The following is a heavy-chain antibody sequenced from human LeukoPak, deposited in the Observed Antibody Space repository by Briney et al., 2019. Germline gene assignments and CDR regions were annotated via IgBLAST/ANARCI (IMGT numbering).Heavy chain of an antibody. CDR1: GYSISSGYY. V-gene: IGHV4-38-2*01. CDR2: MYHSGNT. CDR3: AKQRPTVVTHFDT. J-gene: IGHJ4*02. D-gene: IGHD4-23*01. Sequence: SETLSLTCAVSGYSISSGYYWGWIRQPPGKGLDWIASMYHSGNTYYNPSLKSRVTISVDTSKNQFSLRLSSVTAADTAVYYCAKQRPTVVTHFDTWGQGTLVTVSS.